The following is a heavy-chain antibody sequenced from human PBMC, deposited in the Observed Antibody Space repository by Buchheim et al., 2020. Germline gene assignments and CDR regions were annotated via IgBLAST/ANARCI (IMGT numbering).Heavy chain of an antibody. Sequence: QVQLVQSGAEVKQPGASVKVSCKASGYTFTSYHMHWVRQAPGQGLEWMGMMKLSGGTTYARKFQGRLTMTRDTSTSTVYMELSSLRSEDTALYYCARDSTTWSHDYWGQGTL. CDR1: GYTFTSYH. CDR2: MKLSGGT. V-gene: IGHV1-46*01. J-gene: IGHJ4*02. D-gene: IGHD2/OR15-2a*01. CDR3: ARDSTTWSHDY.